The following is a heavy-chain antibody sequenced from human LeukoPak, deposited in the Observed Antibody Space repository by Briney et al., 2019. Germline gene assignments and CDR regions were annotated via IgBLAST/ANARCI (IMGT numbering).Heavy chain of an antibody. J-gene: IGHJ4*02. CDR3: ARDGYSGSSLFDY. CDR2: IHYSGST. Sequence: QPSETLSLTCTVSGGSISSHFWSWIRQPPGKGLEWIGYIHYSGSTNYNPSLKSRVTISVDTSKNQFSLKLSSVTAADTAVYYCARDGYSGSSLFDYWGQGTLVTVSS. D-gene: IGHD1-26*01. V-gene: IGHV4-59*11. CDR1: GGSISSHF.